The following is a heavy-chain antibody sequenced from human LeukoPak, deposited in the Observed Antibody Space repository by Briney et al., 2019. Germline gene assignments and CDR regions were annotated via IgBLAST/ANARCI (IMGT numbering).Heavy chain of an antibody. Sequence: SETLSLTCTVSGGSISGYYLSWIRQSPGKGLEWIGYIYDSGTTNYNPSLKSRVLMSVDTSKTQVSLKVRSVTAADTAVYYCARGWDTGYGYYGMDVWGQGTTVTVS. CDR1: GGSISGYY. CDR2: IYDSGTT. J-gene: IGHJ6*02. D-gene: IGHD5-18*01. V-gene: IGHV4-59*01. CDR3: ARGWDTGYGYYGMDV.